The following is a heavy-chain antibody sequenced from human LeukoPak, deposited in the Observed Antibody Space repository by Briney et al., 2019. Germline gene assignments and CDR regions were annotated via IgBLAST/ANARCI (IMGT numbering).Heavy chain of an antibody. Sequence: GGSLRLSCEASGFTFSSYGFNWARQAPGKGLEWVSYISSSGTTIQYADSVEGRFTISRDNAKNSLYLQMNSLRAEDTAVYYCARARAVAAPWVSWGQGILVTVSS. J-gene: IGHJ5*02. D-gene: IGHD6-19*01. CDR3: ARARAVAAPWVS. CDR1: GFTFSSYG. V-gene: IGHV3-48*04. CDR2: ISSSGTTI.